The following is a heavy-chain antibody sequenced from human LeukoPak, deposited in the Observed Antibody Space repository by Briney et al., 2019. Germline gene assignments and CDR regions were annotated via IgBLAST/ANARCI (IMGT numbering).Heavy chain of an antibody. V-gene: IGHV3-23*01. J-gene: IGHJ5*02. Sequence: PGGSLRLSCAASGFTFSSYALSWVRQPPGKGLEWVSVVSGCGGGTYYADSVRGRFTMSRDNSKNTLFLQMNSLRDDATAVYYCARDANGDFGDYCGPPISRGWFDPWGQGTLVTVSS. CDR1: GFTFSSYA. CDR3: ARDANGDFGDYCGPPISRGWFDP. CDR2: VSGCGGGT. D-gene: IGHD4-17*01.